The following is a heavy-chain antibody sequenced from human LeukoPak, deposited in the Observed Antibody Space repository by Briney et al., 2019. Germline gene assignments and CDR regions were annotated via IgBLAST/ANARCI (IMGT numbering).Heavy chain of an antibody. D-gene: IGHD3-3*02. J-gene: IGHJ4*02. V-gene: IGHV3-15*07. CDR1: GFIVTNAW. CDR2: IKSKTDGGKT. CDR3: TTGIRGD. Sequence: GGSLRLSCAASGFIVTNAWMNWVRQAPGKGLEWVGRIKSKTDGGKTDYAAPVKGRFTISRDDSKNTLYLQMNSLKTEDTAIYYCTTGIRGDWGQGTLVTVSS.